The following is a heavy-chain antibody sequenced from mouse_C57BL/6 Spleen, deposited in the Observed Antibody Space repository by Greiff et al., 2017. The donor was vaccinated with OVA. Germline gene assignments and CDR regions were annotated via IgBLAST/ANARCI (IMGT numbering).Heavy chain of an antibody. CDR2: ISDGGSYT. D-gene: IGHD2-3*01. CDR3: ARANDDYYVGYFDY. CDR1: GFTFSSYA. Sequence: EVQGVESGGGLVKPGGSLKLSCAASGFTFSSYAMSWVRQTPEKRLEWVANISDGGSYTYYPDSVKGRFTISRDNAKNNLYLQMSHLKSEDTAMYSCARANDDYYVGYFDYWGQGTTLTVSS. V-gene: IGHV5-4*01. J-gene: IGHJ2*01.